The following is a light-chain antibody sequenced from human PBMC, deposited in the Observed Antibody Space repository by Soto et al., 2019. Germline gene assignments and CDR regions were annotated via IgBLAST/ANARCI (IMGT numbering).Light chain of an antibody. CDR2: DVT. CDR3: CSYASSTSYV. CDR1: SSDVGGYNF. V-gene: IGLV2-14*01. J-gene: IGLJ1*01. Sequence: QSALTQPASVSGSPGQSITISCTGTSSDVGGYNFVSWYQQYPGKAPKLMIHDVTSRPSGVSNRFSGSKSGTTASLTISGLQAEDEADYYFCSYASSTSYVFGTGTKLTVL.